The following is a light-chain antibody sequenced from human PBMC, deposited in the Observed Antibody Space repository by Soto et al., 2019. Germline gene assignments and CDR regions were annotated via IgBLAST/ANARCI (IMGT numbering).Light chain of an antibody. CDR2: EVT. CDR3: SSYAASNNFYFV. J-gene: IGLJ3*02. CDR1: SSDVGGYNY. Sequence: QSVLTQPPSASGSPGQSVTISCTGTSSDVGGYNYVSWYQQYPGRAPKLMIYEVTKRPSGVPDRFSGSKSGNTASLTVSGLQAEDDADYDCSSYAASNNFYFVFGGGTKVTVL. V-gene: IGLV2-8*01.